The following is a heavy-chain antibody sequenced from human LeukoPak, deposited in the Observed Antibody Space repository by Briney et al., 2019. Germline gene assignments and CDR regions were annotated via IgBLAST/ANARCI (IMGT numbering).Heavy chain of an antibody. D-gene: IGHD2-21*02. CDR1: GGSFSGYY. CDR3: ASGYCGGACQLGGVDM. J-gene: IGHJ3*02. V-gene: IGHV4-34*01. Sequence: SETLSLTCAVYGGSFSGYYWSWLRQPPGKGLEWIGEINHSGSTNYNPSLKSRVTISLDTSGNQFSLKLSSVTAADTAVYYCASGYCGGACQLGGVDMWGQGTMVTVSS. CDR2: INHSGST.